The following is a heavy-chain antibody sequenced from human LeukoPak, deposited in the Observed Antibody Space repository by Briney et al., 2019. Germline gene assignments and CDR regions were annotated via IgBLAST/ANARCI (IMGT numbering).Heavy chain of an antibody. V-gene: IGHV3-48*03. CDR2: ISSSGSTI. D-gene: IGHD3-22*01. CDR3: ARPEDSSGYPTCFDY. Sequence: PGGSLRLACAASGFTFSSYEMNWVRQAPGKGLEWVSYISSSGSTIYYADSVKGRFTISRDNAKNSLYLQMNSLRAEDTAVYYCARPEDSSGYPTCFDYWGQGTLVTVSS. J-gene: IGHJ4*02. CDR1: GFTFSSYE.